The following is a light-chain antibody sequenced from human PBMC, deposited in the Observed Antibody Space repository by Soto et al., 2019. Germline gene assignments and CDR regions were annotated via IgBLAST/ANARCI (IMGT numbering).Light chain of an antibody. CDR3: QQYDTRCT. J-gene: IGKJ1*01. CDR2: KAS. CDR1: QNVNGW. Sequence: DIQMTQSPYTLSASVGDRVTITCRASQNVNGWLAWYQQKPGKAPKLLINKASTLESGVPSRFSGRGFGTEFTLTISSLQTDDFDTYYCQQYDTRCTFGQGTKV. V-gene: IGKV1-5*03.